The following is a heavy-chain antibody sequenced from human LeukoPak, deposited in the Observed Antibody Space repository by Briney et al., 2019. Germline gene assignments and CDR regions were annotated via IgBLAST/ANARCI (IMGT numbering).Heavy chain of an antibody. CDR3: ARVNPVNYYDSSGYGPNFDY. J-gene: IGHJ4*02. CDR1: GFTFSSYA. Sequence: GSLRLSCAASGFTFSSYAMIWVRQPPGKGLEWIGEINHSGSTNYNPSLKSRVTISVDTTKNQFSLKLSSVTAADTAVYYCARVNPVNYYDSSGYGPNFDYWGQGTLVTVSS. D-gene: IGHD3-22*01. CDR2: INHSGST. V-gene: IGHV4-34*01.